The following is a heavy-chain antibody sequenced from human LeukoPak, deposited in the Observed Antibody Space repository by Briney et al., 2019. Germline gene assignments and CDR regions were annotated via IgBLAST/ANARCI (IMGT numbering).Heavy chain of an antibody. D-gene: IGHD1-1*01. V-gene: IGHV3-74*01. CDR3: ARGFRHNHFDY. J-gene: IGHJ4*02. CDR1: GFTFRTYW. CDR2: IKSDGSAT. Sequence: PGGSLRLSCAASGFTFRTYWMHWVRQAPGKGLVWVSHIKSDGSATTYADSVKGRFTISRDNAQNTLYLQMNSLRAEDTAMYYCARGFRHNHFDYWGQGTLFTVSS.